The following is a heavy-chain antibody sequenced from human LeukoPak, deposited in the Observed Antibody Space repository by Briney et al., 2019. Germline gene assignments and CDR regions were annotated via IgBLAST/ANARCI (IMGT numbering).Heavy chain of an antibody. CDR1: GGAIDNYY. Sequence: SETLSLTCTVSGGAIDNYYWSWIPQPPGKGLEWIAYVYYSGTINYNPSLESRVTISVDTSKNQFSLRLTSVAAADTAVYYCARHGTAAGPFQLWGQGNLVTVSS. CDR3: ARHGTAAGPFQL. V-gene: IGHV4-59*08. J-gene: IGHJ1*01. D-gene: IGHD2-21*02. CDR2: VYYSGTI.